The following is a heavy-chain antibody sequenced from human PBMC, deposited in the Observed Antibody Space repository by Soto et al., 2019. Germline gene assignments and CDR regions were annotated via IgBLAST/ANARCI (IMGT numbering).Heavy chain of an antibody. Sequence: ASVKVSCKASGYTFTSYYMHWVRQAPGQGLEWMGIINPSGGSTSYAQKFQGRVTITADKSTSTAYMELSSLRSEDTAVYYCASPDYYDSSGYSPEYYYGMDVRGQGTTVTVSS. CDR3: ASPDYYDSSGYSPEYYYGMDV. CDR2: INPSGGST. J-gene: IGHJ6*02. D-gene: IGHD3-22*01. V-gene: IGHV1-46*01. CDR1: GYTFTSYY.